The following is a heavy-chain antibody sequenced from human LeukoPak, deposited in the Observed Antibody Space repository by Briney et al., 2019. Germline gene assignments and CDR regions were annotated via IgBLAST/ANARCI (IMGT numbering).Heavy chain of an antibody. CDR2: MNPNTGNT. V-gene: IGHV1-8*03. J-gene: IGHJ3*02. CDR3: ARRGLVAGIYDLVYGFDI. D-gene: IGHD3/OR15-3a*01. CDR1: GYSFTNFH. Sequence: ASVKVSCKAAGYSFTNFHINWVRQAPGQGPEWMGWMNPNTGNTGFAQKFQGRVTITQNTSISTVYMKLNSLTSEDTAIYYCARRGLVAGIYDLVYGFDIWGQGTMVTVSS.